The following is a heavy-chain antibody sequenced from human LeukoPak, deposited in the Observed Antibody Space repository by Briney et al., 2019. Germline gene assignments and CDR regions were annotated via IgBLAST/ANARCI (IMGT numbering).Heavy chain of an antibody. CDR3: ARGPTLWFGELVYAFDI. CDR1: GFTFSSYN. V-gene: IGHV3-53*01. J-gene: IGHJ3*02. D-gene: IGHD3-10*01. CDR2: MYTGGST. Sequence: GGSLRLSCAASGFTFSSYNMNWVRQAPGKGLEWVSVMYTGGSTYYAESVKGRFTISRDNSKNTLYLQVNSLRAEDTAVYYCARGPTLWFGELVYAFDIWGQGTMVTVSS.